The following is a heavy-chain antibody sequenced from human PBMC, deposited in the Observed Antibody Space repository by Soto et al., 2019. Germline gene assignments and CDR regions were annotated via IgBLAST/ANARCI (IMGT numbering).Heavy chain of an antibody. CDR1: GGYFSANY. V-gene: IGHV4-34*01. CDR3: ATGGLFSF. D-gene: IGHD3-3*01. CDR2: INHAGST. J-gene: IGHJ4*02. Sequence: SETLSLTCGIYGGYFSANYWSWIRQTPGKGLEWLGEINHAGSTDYSPSLKSRITISADTAKNQFSLKLSSVTAADTAVYYCATGGLFSFWAQGTLVTVSS.